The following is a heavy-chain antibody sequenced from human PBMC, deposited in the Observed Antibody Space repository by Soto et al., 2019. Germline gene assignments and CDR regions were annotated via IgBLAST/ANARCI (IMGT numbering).Heavy chain of an antibody. CDR3: AQDPRLRYSHTVGREDY. D-gene: IGHD3-9*01. CDR2: IGGSGGST. CDR1: GFTFSSYA. V-gene: IGHV3-23*01. J-gene: IGHJ4*02. Sequence: EVQLLESGGGLVQPGGSLRLSCAASGFTFSSYAMSWVRQAPGKGLEWVSAIGGSGGSTYYADSVKGRFTISRDNSKNTLYLQMNSLRAEDTAVYYCAQDPRLRYSHTVGREDYWGQGTLVTVSS.